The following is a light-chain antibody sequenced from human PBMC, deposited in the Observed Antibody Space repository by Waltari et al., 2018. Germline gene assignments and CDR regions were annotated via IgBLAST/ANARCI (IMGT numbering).Light chain of an antibody. J-gene: IGLJ3*02. CDR3: QAWDSSTAV. CDR2: QDN. V-gene: IGLV3-1*01. CDR1: KLGEKY. Sequence: SYELTQPPSVSVSPGQTASITCSGDKLGEKYACWYQQKPGQSPVVFSSQDNKRPSGISERFSGSSSGNTANLTSGGTQAMDEADYYGQAWDSSTAVFGGGTRLTGL.